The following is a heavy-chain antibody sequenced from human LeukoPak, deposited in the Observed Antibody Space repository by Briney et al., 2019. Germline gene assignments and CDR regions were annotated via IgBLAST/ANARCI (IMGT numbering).Heavy chain of an antibody. CDR2: ISYDGSNK. CDR3: AKVLGRFLEWLSPLDY. D-gene: IGHD3-3*01. Sequence: PGGSLRLSCAASGFTFSSYAMHWVRQAPGKGLEWVPVISYDGSNKYYADSVKGRFTISRDNSKNTLYLQMNSLRAEDTAVYYCAKVLGRFLEWLSPLDYWGQGTLVTVSS. J-gene: IGHJ4*02. CDR1: GFTFSSYA. V-gene: IGHV3-30-3*01.